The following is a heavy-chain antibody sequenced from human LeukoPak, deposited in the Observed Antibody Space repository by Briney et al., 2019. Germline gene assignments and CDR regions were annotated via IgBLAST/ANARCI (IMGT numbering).Heavy chain of an antibody. D-gene: IGHD3-10*01. CDR2: ISAYNGNT. V-gene: IGHV1-18*01. CDR3: ASMASGRRRDYYGMDV. Sequence: ASVKVSCKASGYTFTIYGISWVRQAPGQGLKWMGWISAYNGNTNYAQKLQGRVTMTTDTSTSTAYMELRSLRSDDTAVYYCASMASGRRRDYYGMDVWGQGTTVTVSS. CDR1: GYTFTIYG. J-gene: IGHJ6*02.